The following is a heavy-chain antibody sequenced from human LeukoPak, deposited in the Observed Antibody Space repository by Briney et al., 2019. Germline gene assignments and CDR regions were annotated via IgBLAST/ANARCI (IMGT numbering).Heavy chain of an antibody. CDR2: IYTSGST. CDR3: ARAIAAAGTRYYYYGMDV. V-gene: IGHV4-61*02. D-gene: IGHD6-13*01. CDR1: GGSISSGSYY. Sequence: SETLSLTCTVSGGSISSGSYYWSWIRQPAGKGLEWIGRIYTSGSTNYNPSLKSRVTISVDTSKNQFSLKLSSVTAADTAVYYCARAIAAAGTRYYYYGMDVWGQGTTVTVSS. J-gene: IGHJ6*02.